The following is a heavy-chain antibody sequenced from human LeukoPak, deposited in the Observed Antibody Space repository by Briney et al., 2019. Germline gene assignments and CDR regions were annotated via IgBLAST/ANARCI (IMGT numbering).Heavy chain of an antibody. J-gene: IGHJ4*02. Sequence: GGSLRLSCAASGFTFSSYAMSWVRQAPGKGLEWVSAISGSGGSTYYADSVKGRFTISRDNSKSTLYLQMNSLRAEDTAVYYCAKGSERWLQFPGYWGQGTLVTVSS. V-gene: IGHV3-23*01. CDR1: GFTFSSYA. CDR3: AKGSERWLQFPGY. D-gene: IGHD5-24*01. CDR2: ISGSGGST.